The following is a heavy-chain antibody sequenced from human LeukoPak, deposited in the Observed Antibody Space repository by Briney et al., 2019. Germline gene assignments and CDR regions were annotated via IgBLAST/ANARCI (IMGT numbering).Heavy chain of an antibody. CDR3: AKGGGSKLKDAFDV. V-gene: IGHV3-48*03. D-gene: IGHD5-12*01. CDR1: GFTFSNYE. J-gene: IGHJ3*01. CDR2: ISSSGSDI. Sequence: GGSLRLSCAASGFTFSNYEMHWVRQAPGKGLEWVSYISSSGSDIYYADSVKGRFTISRDNAKNSLYLHMNSLRAEDTAVYYCAKGGGSKLKDAFDVWGQGTVVTVSA.